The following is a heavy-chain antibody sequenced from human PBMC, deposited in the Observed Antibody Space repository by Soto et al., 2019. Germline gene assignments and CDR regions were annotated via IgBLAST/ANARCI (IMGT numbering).Heavy chain of an antibody. CDR2: INAGNGNT. CDR3: ARGDYYDIHYS. D-gene: IGHD3-22*01. CDR1: GYTFTSYA. J-gene: IGHJ4*02. V-gene: IGHV1-3*01. Sequence: QVQLVQSGAEVKKAGASVKASCKASGYTFTSYAIHWVRQAPGQTLEWMGWINAGNGNTKYSQKFQGRVTITRDTSASTAYMALSSLRSEDTAVYYCARGDYYDIHYSWGQGTLVTVSS.